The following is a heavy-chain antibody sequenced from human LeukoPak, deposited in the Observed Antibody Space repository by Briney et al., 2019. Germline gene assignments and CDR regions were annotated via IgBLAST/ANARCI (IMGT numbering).Heavy chain of an antibody. CDR3: AKDESGGSSRDYFDY. CDR2: ISDSGGST. J-gene: IGHJ4*02. D-gene: IGHD2-15*01. V-gene: IGHV3-23*01. Sequence: RGSLRPSWAASGFTFSSYAMSWVRQAEGKLLEWVSAISDSGGSTYYADSVKGRFTISRDNSKNTLYLQMDSLRAEDTAVYYCAKDESGGSSRDYFDYWGEGTLVTVSS. CDR1: GFTFSSYA.